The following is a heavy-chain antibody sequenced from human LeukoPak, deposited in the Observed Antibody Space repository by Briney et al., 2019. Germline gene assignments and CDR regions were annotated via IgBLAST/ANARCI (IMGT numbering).Heavy chain of an antibody. CDR2: ISSSSSTI. J-gene: IGHJ4*02. CDR3: ARDSGSYHYYFDY. CDR1: GFTFSSHS. Sequence: PGGSLRLSCAASGFTFSSHSMNWVRQAPGKGLEWVSYISSSSSTIYYADSVKGRFTISRDNAKNSLYLQMNSLRAEDTAVYYCARDSGSYHYYFDYWGQGTLVTVSS. V-gene: IGHV3-48*01. D-gene: IGHD1-26*01.